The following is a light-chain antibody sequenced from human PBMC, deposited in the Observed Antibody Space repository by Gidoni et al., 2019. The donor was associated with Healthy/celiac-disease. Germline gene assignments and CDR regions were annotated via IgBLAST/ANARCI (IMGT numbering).Light chain of an antibody. CDR1: QSGISSY. CDR2: GAS. Sequence: IVLTQSPGTLSLSPGERATLSCRASQSGISSYLAWYQQQPGQAPRLRIYGASSRATGIPDRFRCSGSGTDFTLTISRLEPEDFAVYYCQQYGSSPSWTFGQGTKVEIK. CDR3: QQYGSSPSWT. V-gene: IGKV3-20*01. J-gene: IGKJ1*01.